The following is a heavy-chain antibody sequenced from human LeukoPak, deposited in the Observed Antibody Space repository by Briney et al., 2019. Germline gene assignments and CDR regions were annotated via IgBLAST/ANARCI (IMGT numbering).Heavy chain of an antibody. CDR1: GYTFTSYG. CDR3: AREDDILTGRNWFDP. D-gene: IGHD3-9*01. V-gene: IGHV1-18*04. CDR2: ISAYNGNT. Sequence: GASVKVSCKASGYTFTSYGISWVRQAPGQGLEWMGWISAYNGNTNYAQKIQGRVTMTTDTSTSTAYMELRSLRSDDTAVYYCAREDDILTGRNWFDPWGQGTLVTVSS. J-gene: IGHJ5*02.